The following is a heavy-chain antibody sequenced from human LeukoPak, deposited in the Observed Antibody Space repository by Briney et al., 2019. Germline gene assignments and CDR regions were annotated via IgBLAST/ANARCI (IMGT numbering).Heavy chain of an antibody. CDR1: GSTFSTYA. CDR2: ISGSDDNT. CDR3: AKGTGTTFRFRTYSYFYHMDV. Sequence: GGSLRLSCAASGSTFSTYAMNWVRQAPGKGLEWVSSISGSDDNTYYADSVKGRFTISRDSSKNTLYLQMNSLRAEDTAVYYCAKGTGTTFRFRTYSYFYHMDVWGKGTTVTVSS. V-gene: IGHV3-23*01. J-gene: IGHJ6*03. D-gene: IGHD1-7*01.